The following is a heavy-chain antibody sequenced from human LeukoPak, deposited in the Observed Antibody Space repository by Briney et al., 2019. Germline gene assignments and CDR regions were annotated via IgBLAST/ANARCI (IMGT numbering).Heavy chain of an antibody. D-gene: IGHD3-10*01. CDR3: ARDLAAGGEFDAFDI. CDR2: NNPNSGGT. J-gene: IGHJ3*02. V-gene: IGHV1-2*04. Sequence: ASVKVSCKASGYTFTGYYMHWVRQAPGQGLEWMGWNNPNSGGTNYAQKFQGWVTMTRDTSISTAYMELSRLRSDDTAVYYCARDLAAGGEFDAFDIWGQGTMVTVSS. CDR1: GYTFTGYY.